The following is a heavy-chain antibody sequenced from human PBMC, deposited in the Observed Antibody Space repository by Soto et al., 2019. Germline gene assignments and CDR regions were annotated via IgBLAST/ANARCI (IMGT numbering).Heavy chain of an antibody. V-gene: IGHV4-59*01. CDR2: IYYSGST. Sequence: SETLSLTCTVSGGSISSYYWSWIRQPPGKGLEWIGYIYYSGSTNYNPSLKSRVTISVDTSKNQFSLKLSSVTAADTDVYYCERELSYWYFDLCGRVNLVTVSS. J-gene: IGHJ2*01. CDR3: ERELSYWYFDL. CDR1: GGSISSYY.